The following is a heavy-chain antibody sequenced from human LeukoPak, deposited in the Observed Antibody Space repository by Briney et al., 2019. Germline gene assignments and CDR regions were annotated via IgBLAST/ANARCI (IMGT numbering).Heavy chain of an antibody. Sequence: GGSLRLSCAASGFTFSNAWMSWVRQGPGKGLEWVGRTKTNADGGTADYAAPVKGRFTISRDDSKNTLHLQMNSLKTEDTAVYYCTIENYYYFYGMDVWGQGTTVTVS. J-gene: IGHJ6*02. V-gene: IGHV3-15*01. CDR2: TKTNADGGTA. CDR3: TIENYYYFYGMDV. CDR1: GFTFSNAW.